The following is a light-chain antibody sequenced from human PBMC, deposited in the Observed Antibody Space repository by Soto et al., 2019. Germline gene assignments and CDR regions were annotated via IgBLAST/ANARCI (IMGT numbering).Light chain of an antibody. CDR1: QDIDKN. CDR3: QQYDNLLPIT. J-gene: IGKJ5*01. Sequence: IQLTQSPSSLSASVGDRVTITCQASQDIDKNLNWYQQKPGKAPKLLIYDASSLQTGVPSRFSESGSATDFTFTLSSQQPEDIATYYCQQYDNLLPITFGQGTRLEIK. CDR2: DAS. V-gene: IGKV1-33*01.